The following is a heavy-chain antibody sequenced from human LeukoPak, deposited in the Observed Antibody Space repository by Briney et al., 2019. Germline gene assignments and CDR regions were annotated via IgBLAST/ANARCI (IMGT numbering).Heavy chain of an antibody. Sequence: GALSLSFAASGFTVSYNYMSWVRPAPGRGVEWVSISYSGGSTYYAYSVKGRFTISRDNSENTLYLQMISLRAEDTAVYYCARGGNYVWYFDLWGRGTLVTVSS. J-gene: IGHJ2*01. CDR3: ARGGNYVWYFDL. CDR2: SYSGGST. D-gene: IGHD1-7*01. V-gene: IGHV3-66*01. CDR1: GFTVSYNY.